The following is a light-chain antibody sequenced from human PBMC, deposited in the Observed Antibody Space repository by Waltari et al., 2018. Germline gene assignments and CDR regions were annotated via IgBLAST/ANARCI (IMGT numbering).Light chain of an antibody. CDR2: DVS. J-gene: IGLJ1*01. CDR3: NSYTSSSSYV. V-gene: IGLV2-14*03. Sequence: QSALTQPASVSGSPGQSITISCTGTSSDVGGYNYVSCYQQHPGKAPKLMIYDVSKRPAGVSNRFSVSESGNTASLTISGLQAEDEADYYCNSYTSSSSYVFGTGTKVTVL. CDR1: SSDVGGYNY.